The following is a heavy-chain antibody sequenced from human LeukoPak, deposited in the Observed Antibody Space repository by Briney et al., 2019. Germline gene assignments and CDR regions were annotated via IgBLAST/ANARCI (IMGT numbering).Heavy chain of an antibody. D-gene: IGHD3-9*01. V-gene: IGHV3-30*02. J-gene: IGHJ1*01. CDR3: ARERASDILTGYYIGYFQH. CDR1: GFTFSSYG. Sequence: GGSLRLSCAASGFTFSSYGMHWVRQAPGKGLEWVAFIHYDGTNEYYADSVKGRFTISRDNFKNTLYLQMNGLRAEDTAVYYCARERASDILTGYYIGYFQHWGQGTLVTVSS. CDR2: IHYDGTNE.